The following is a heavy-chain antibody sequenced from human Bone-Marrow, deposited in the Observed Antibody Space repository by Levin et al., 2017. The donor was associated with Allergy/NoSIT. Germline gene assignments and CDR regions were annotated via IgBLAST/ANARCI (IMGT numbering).Heavy chain of an antibody. CDR1: GFSLSTTKMR. D-gene: IGHD4-11*01. CDR3: AREDYTGWFDS. J-gene: IGHJ5*01. Sequence: GSGPTLVKPTQTLTLTCTFSGFSLSTTKMRVSWIRQPPGKALEWLARIDWDDDKFYSTSLKTRLTISKDTSKNQVVLTMTNMDPVDTATYYCAREDYTGWFDSWGQGTLVTVSS. CDR2: IDWDDDK. V-gene: IGHV2-70*04.